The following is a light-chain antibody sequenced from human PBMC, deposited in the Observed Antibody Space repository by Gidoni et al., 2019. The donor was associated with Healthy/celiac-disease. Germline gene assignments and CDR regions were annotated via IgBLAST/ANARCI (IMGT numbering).Light chain of an antibody. Sequence: DIQMTQSPSSLSTSVGDSVTITCRAIQRISSYLNWDQQKPGKAPKLLIYAASSLESGVTSSFSGSGSGTDFTLTIRSLGTEEFVTYNCEQRYSTPYTFGQGTKLEIK. CDR1: QRISSY. CDR3: EQRYSTPYT. CDR2: AAS. V-gene: IGKV1-39*01. J-gene: IGKJ2*01.